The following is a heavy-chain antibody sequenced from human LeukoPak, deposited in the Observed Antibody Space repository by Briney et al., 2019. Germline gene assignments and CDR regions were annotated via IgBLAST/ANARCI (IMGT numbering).Heavy chain of an antibody. CDR2: IHPSSGSA. Sequence: ASVKVSCKASGYTSTGYYMHWVRQAPGQGLEWMGIIHPSSGSAASAQKFQGRLTMTRDTTTSTVYMELSSLTSEDTAVYYCARDSDSSSLADPWGQGTLVTVS. D-gene: IGHD6-6*01. V-gene: IGHV1-46*01. J-gene: IGHJ5*02. CDR3: ARDSDSSSLADP. CDR1: GYTSTGYY.